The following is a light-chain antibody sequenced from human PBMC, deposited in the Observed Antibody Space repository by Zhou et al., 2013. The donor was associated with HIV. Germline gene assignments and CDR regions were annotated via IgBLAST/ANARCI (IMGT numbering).Light chain of an antibody. CDR1: QSVVSAY. CDR3: QLYGNSLFT. CDR2: GAS. J-gene: IGKJ3*01. Sequence: EIVLTQSPGTLSLSPGERATLSCRASQSVVSAYLAWYQHKPGQAPRLLIFGASTRATGVPDRFSGSGSGTDFTLTITSLEPEDFAVYYCQLYGNSLFTFGPGTKVEIK. V-gene: IGKV3-20*01.